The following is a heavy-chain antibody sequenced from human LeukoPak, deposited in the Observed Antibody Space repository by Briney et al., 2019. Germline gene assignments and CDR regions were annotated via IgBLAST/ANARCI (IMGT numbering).Heavy chain of an antibody. J-gene: IGHJ4*02. D-gene: IGHD3-10*01. Sequence: AETLSLTCTVSGGSISTLYWSWIRQPPGKGLEWIGYIYYSGSTNYDPSLKSRVTISLDTSKNQFSLKLSSVTAADTAVYYCARGYGLGSYYKFFDFWGQGTLVTVSS. V-gene: IGHV4-59*11. CDR3: ARGYGLGSYYKFFDF. CDR2: IYYSGST. CDR1: GGSISTLY.